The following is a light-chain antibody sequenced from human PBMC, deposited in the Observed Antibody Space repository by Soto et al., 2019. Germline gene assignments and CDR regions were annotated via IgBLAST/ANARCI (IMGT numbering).Light chain of an antibody. Sequence: DIQMTQSPSTLSASVGDRVTITCRASQSISSWLAWYQQKPGKAPKLLIYKASSLESGVPSRFSGSGSGTEFTLTISSLQPDDFATYYCQQYNSYPQTFGQGTKVDIK. J-gene: IGKJ1*01. V-gene: IGKV1-5*03. CDR3: QQYNSYPQT. CDR2: KAS. CDR1: QSISSW.